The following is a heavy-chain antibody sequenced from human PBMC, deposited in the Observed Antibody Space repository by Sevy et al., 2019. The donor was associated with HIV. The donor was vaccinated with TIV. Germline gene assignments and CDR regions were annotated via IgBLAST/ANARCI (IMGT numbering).Heavy chain of an antibody. J-gene: IGHJ4*02. V-gene: IGHV1-24*01. D-gene: IGHD3-22*01. Sequence: ASVKVSCKVSGYTLNEFSMHWVRQAPGKGLEWMTTFDPEDGDPEDGKTIYAQKFLGRVTVTEDTSTDTAYMELSSLRSEDTAVYYCATTKDYYDSSGYPFHYWGQGTLVTVSS. CDR1: GYTLNEFS. CDR3: ATTKDYYDSSGYPFHY. CDR2: FDPEDGDPEDGKT.